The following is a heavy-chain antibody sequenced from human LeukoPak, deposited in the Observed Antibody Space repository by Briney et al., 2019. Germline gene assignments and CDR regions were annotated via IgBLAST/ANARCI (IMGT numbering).Heavy chain of an antibody. CDR1: GYTLTELS. V-gene: IGHV1-24*01. CDR2: FDPEDGET. CDR3: ATVIVSSDYYYGGAFDI. D-gene: IGHD3-22*01. Sequence: ASVKVSCTVSGYTLTELSMHWVRQAPGKGLEWMGGFDPEDGETIYAQKFQGRDTMTEDTSTTTAYMELSSLRSEDTAVYYCATVIVSSDYYYGGAFDIWGQGTMVTVSS. J-gene: IGHJ3*02.